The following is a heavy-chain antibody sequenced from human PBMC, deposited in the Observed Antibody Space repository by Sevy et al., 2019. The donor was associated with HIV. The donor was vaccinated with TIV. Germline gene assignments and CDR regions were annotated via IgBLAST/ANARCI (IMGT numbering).Heavy chain of an antibody. CDR1: GYTFTGYY. V-gene: IGHV1-2*02. J-gene: IGHJ4*02. CDR3: VRDDRDGYFEY. Sequence: ASVKVSRKASGYTFTGYYMHWMRQAPGQGLEWMGWINPDSGGLTYAPKFQGRVTLTRDTSISTAYMDLSRLKSDDTAVYYCVRDDRDGYFEYWGQGTLVTVSS. CDR2: INPDSGGL.